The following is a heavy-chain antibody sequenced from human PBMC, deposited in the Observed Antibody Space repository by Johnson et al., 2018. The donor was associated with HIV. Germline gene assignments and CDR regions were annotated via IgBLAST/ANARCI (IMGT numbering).Heavy chain of an antibody. CDR2: MWYDGSNK. Sequence: VQLVESGGGVVQPGRSLRLSCAASGFTFSTYGMHWVRQAPGKGLEWVAVMWYDGSNKYYADSVKGRFTISRDNSKNSLYLQMNSLRAEDTAVYYCARGDLAAAGNGAFDIWGQGTMVTVSS. V-gene: IGHV3-33*01. CDR3: ARGDLAAAGNGAFDI. J-gene: IGHJ3*02. D-gene: IGHD6-13*01. CDR1: GFTFSTYG.